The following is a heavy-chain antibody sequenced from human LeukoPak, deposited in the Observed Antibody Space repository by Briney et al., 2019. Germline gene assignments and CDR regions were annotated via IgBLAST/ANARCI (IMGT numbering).Heavy chain of an antibody. J-gene: IGHJ4*02. CDR2: ISGSGGST. CDR1: RFTFSSYA. Sequence: GGSLRLSCAASRFTFSSYAMSWVRQAPGKGLGWVSVISGSGGSTYYADSVKGRFTISRGNSKNTLYLQMNSLRAEDTAVYYCAKVARSNPPRLYYFDYWGQGTQVTVSS. D-gene: IGHD2-15*01. V-gene: IGHV3-23*01. CDR3: AKVARSNPPRLYYFDY.